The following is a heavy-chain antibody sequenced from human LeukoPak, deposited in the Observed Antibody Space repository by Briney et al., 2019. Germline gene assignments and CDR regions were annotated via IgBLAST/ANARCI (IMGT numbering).Heavy chain of an antibody. CDR2: ISGSGGST. CDR1: GFTFSSYA. CDR3: AKVVGYSYGRSYYFDY. Sequence: QSGGSLRLSCAASGFTFSSYAMSWVRQAPGKGLEWVSAISGSGGSTYYADSVEGRFTISRDNSKNTLYLQMNSLRAEDTAVYYCAKVVGYSYGRSYYFDYWGQGTLVTVSS. V-gene: IGHV3-23*01. J-gene: IGHJ4*02. D-gene: IGHD5-18*01.